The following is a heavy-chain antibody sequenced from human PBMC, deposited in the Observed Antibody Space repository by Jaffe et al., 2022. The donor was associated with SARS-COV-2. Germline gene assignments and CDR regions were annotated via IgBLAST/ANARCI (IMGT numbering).Heavy chain of an antibody. Sequence: EVQLVESGGGLIQPGGSLRLSCAASGFIVSSNYMSWVRQAPGKGLEWVSVIYSGGSTLYAGSVKGRFTISRDNSRNTLYLQMNSLGAEDTAVYYCARGQDRPGSNSGYYYGMDVWGQGTTVTVSS. CDR3: ARGQDRPGSNSGYYYGMDV. CDR2: IYSGGST. J-gene: IGHJ6*02. D-gene: IGHD4-4*01. V-gene: IGHV3-53*01. CDR1: GFIVSSNY.